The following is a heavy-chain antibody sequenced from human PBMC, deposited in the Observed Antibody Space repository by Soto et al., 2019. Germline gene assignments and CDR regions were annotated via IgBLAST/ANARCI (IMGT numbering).Heavy chain of an antibody. CDR3: AARGGVARTFGVLYI. J-gene: IGHJ3*02. D-gene: IGHD3-3*01. V-gene: IGHV1-2*02. CDR1: ASSLSGEY. CDR2: IYPDTGGT. Sequence: QEQLVQSGPEVKMPGATLKMSCKTSSASSLSGEYVIWVRQAPGQGLEWMGWIYPDTGGTLYAKTFHGRVTVTMDTSSGTSYMELSSLTSEDTALYYCAARGGVARTFGVLYIWGQGTLVTVS.